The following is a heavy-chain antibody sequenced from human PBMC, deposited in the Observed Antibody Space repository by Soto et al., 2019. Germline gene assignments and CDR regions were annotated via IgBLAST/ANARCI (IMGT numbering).Heavy chain of an antibody. CDR2: IKEDGSES. CDR3: AKDVR. Sequence: EVQLVESGGDLVQPGGSLRLSCAASGFTFSTHWMSWVRQAPGKGLEWVANIKEDGSESYYADSVKGRFTISRDNDKNSLYLQMNGLRVEDTALYYCAKDVRWGQGTLVTVSS. J-gene: IGHJ4*02. V-gene: IGHV3-7*05. CDR1: GFTFSTHW.